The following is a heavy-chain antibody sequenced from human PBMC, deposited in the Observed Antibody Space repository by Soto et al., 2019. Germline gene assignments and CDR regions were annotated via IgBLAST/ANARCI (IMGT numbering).Heavy chain of an antibody. J-gene: IGHJ4*02. CDR2: MNPNSGNT. V-gene: IGHV1-8*01. CDR1: GYTFTSYD. CDR3: ARDLRTTVIAAGFDY. Sequence: ASVKVSCKASGYTFTSYDINWVRQATGQGLEWMGCMNPNSGNTGYAQKFQGRVTMSRNTSISTAYMELSSLRSEDTAVYYCARDLRTTVIAAGFDYWGQGALVTVSS. D-gene: IGHD4-17*01.